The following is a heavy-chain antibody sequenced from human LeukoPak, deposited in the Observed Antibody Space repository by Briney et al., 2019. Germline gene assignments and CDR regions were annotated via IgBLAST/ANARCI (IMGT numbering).Heavy chain of an antibody. V-gene: IGHV1-18*01. J-gene: IGHJ5*02. D-gene: IGHD3-3*01. CDR1: GYTFTTYG. CDR2: ISAYNGNT. Sequence: VASVKVSCKASGYTFTTYGITWVRQVPGQGLEWMGWISAYNGNTNYAQKFQGRVTMTTDTYTSTAYMELKSLRSDDTAVYYCARDHMNYDFWSGYSNWFDPWGQGTLVTVSS. CDR3: ARDHMNYDFWSGYSNWFDP.